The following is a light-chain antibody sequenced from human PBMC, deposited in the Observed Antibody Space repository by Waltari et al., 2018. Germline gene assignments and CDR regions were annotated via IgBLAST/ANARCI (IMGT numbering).Light chain of an antibody. V-gene: IGKV3-20*01. Sequence: CRASQRVSRTLAWYQQKPGQAPRLLIYGASTRATGIPDRFSGGGSGTDFSLTISRLEPEDFAVYYCQHYVRLPATFGQGTKVEIK. CDR1: QRVSRT. J-gene: IGKJ1*01. CDR3: QHYVRLPAT. CDR2: GAS.